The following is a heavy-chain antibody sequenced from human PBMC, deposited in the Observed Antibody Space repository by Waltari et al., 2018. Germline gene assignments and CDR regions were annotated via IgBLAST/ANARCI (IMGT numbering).Heavy chain of an antibody. CDR2: INPNKGDT. V-gene: IGHV1-2*06. Sequence: QVQLVQSGAEVKKPGASVKVSCKASGYSFNDYYIYWVSQAPGQGLDWMGRINPNKGDTAYAQRFQGSVTMTRDTSISTAYMELSSLTSDDTAVYYCATTGDLYYENSRYGLLGYWGQGTRVTVSS. CDR1: GYSFNDYY. D-gene: IGHD3-22*01. CDR3: ATTGDLYYENSRYGLLGY. J-gene: IGHJ4*02.